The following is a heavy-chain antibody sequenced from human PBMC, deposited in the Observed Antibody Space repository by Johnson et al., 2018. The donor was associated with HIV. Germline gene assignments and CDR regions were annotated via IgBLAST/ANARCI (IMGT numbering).Heavy chain of an antibody. CDR3: AKDRNWGASGGFDI. D-gene: IGHD7-27*01. J-gene: IGHJ3*02. V-gene: IGHV3-23*04. CDR2: MSGSGGST. Sequence: VQLVESGGGLVQPGGSLRLSCAASGFTFSSYAMSWVRKAPGKGREWVSAMSGSGGSTYYADSVKGRFTISRDNSNNTRYLQMNSLRADDTAVYYCAKDRNWGASGGFDILGQGTMLTVSS. CDR1: GFTFSSYA.